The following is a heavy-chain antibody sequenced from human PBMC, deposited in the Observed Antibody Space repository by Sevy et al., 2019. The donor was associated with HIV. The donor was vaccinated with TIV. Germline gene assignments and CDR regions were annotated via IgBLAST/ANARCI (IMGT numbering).Heavy chain of an antibody. D-gene: IGHD6-13*01. CDR3: AKGDAAAAADGFDV. CDR1: RFTFSTYG. Sequence: GGSLRLSCAASRFTFSTYGMHWVPQAPGKGLEWVAFIEFDESFKYYADSVKGRFTISRDNSKNTLYLQMNSLRSEDSAVYHCAKGDAAAAADGFDVWGQGTMVTVSS. CDR2: IEFDESFK. J-gene: IGHJ3*01. V-gene: IGHV3-30*02.